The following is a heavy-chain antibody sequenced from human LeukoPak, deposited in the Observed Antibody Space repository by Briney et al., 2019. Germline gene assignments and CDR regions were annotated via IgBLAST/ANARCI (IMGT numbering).Heavy chain of an antibody. J-gene: IGHJ4*02. CDR3: ARLPRLRVTDILDY. CDR2: ISSSSSTI. CDR1: GFTVSSTY. V-gene: IGHV3-48*02. D-gene: IGHD2-21*02. Sequence: GGSLRLSCAASGFTVSSTYMSWVRQAPGKGLEWVSYISSSSSTIYYADSVKGRFTISRDNAKNSLYLQMNSLRDEDTAVYYCARLPRLRVTDILDYWGQGTLVTVSS.